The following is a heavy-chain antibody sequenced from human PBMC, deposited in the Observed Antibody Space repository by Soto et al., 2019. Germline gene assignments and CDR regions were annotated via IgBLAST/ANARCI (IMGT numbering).Heavy chain of an antibody. D-gene: IGHD6-6*01. CDR1: GFTFSSYA. J-gene: IGHJ5*02. CDR3: AKDPRLAARPSWFDP. V-gene: IGHV3-23*01. CDR2: ISGSGGST. Sequence: PGGSLRLSCAASGFTFSSYAISWVRQAPGKGLEWVSAISGSGGSTYYADSVKGRFTISRDNSKNTLYLQMNSLRAEDTAVYYCAKDPRLAARPSWFDPWGQGTLVTVSS.